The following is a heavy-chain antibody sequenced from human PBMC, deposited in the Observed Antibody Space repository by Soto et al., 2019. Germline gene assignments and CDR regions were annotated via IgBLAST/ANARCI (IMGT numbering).Heavy chain of an antibody. D-gene: IGHD4-17*01. J-gene: IGHJ4*02. CDR2: IYYSGST. CDR3: ARELPYGDYVGFFDY. Sequence: PSETLSLTCTVSGGSISSGGYYWSWIRQHPGKGLEWIGYIYYSGSTYYNPSLKSRVTISVDTSKNQFSLKLSSVTAADTAVYYCARELPYGDYVGFFDYWGQGTLVTVSS. CDR1: GGSISSGGYY. V-gene: IGHV4-31*03.